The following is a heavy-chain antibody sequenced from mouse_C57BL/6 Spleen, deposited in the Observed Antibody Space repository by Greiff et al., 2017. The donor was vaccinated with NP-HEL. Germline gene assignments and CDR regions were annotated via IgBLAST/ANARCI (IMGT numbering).Heavy chain of an antibody. V-gene: IGHV1-69*01. J-gene: IGHJ3*01. CDR1: GYTFTSYW. Sequence: VQLQQPGAELVMPGASVKLSCKASGYTFTSYWMHWVKQRPGQGLEWIGEIDPSDSYTNYNQKFKGKSTLTVDKSSSTAYMQLSSLTSEDSAVYYCARKEGLREFAYWGQGTLVTVSA. CDR3: ARKEGLREFAY. D-gene: IGHD2-4*01. CDR2: IDPSDSYT.